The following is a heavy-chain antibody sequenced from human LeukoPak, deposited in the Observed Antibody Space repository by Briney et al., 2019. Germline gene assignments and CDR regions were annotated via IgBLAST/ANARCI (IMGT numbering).Heavy chain of an antibody. CDR3: ARETPRGGFDY. D-gene: IGHD3-16*01. J-gene: IGHJ4*02. V-gene: IGHV1-24*01. CDR2: FDLVDGGT. CDR1: GYTLTELS. Sequence: ASVKVSCKVSGYTLTELSMHWVRQAPGKGLEWMGGFDLVDGGTIYAQKFQGRVTMTVDTSTDTSYMDLSSLRSEDTAVYYCARETPRGGFDYWGQGTLVTVSS.